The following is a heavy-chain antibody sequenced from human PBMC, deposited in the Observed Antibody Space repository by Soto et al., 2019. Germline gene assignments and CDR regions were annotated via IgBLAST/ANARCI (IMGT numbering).Heavy chain of an antibody. J-gene: IGHJ6*02. D-gene: IGHD5-12*01. V-gene: IGHV1-18*01. Sequence: QVLLVQSGAEVKKPGASVQVSCKASGYTFTRSGISWVRQAPGQGPEWMGWISSYNGVTNYAQTFQGRVTMTTDTSTSTAYMELRSLRSDDTAVYYCARESVAPYYYYGMDVWGQGTPVTVSS. CDR3: ARESVAPYYYYGMDV. CDR2: ISSYNGVT. CDR1: GYTFTRSG.